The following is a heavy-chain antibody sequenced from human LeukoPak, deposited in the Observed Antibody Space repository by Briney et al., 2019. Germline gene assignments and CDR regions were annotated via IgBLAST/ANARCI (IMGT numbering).Heavy chain of an antibody. CDR3: ARNVRGQRFYYYYMDV. V-gene: IGHV4-38-2*01. CDR1: GYSISSGYY. Sequence: PSETLSLTCAVSGYSISSGYYWGWTRQPPGKGLEWIGSIYHSGSTYYNPSLKSRVTISVDTSKNQFSLKLSSVTAADTAVYYCARNVRGQRFYYYYMDVWGKGTTVTVSS. D-gene: IGHD3-16*01. J-gene: IGHJ6*03. CDR2: IYHSGST.